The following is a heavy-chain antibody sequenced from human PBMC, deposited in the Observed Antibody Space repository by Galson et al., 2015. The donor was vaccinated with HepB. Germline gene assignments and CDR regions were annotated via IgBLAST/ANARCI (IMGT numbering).Heavy chain of an antibody. Sequence: SLRLSCAASGFTFSSYAMHWVRQAPGKGLEWVAVISYDGSNKYYADSVKGRFTISRDNSKNTLYLQMNSLRAEDTAVYYCARDGTRGEYSSSSVSYYYYMDVWGKGTTVTVSS. CDR3: ARDGTRGEYSSSSVSYYYYMDV. CDR1: GFTFSSYA. V-gene: IGHV3-30-3*01. J-gene: IGHJ6*03. D-gene: IGHD6-6*01. CDR2: ISYDGSNK.